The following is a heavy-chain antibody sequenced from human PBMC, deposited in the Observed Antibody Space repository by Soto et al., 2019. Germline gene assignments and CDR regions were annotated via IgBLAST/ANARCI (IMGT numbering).Heavy chain of an antibody. CDR3: ASGGSSLNFDS. J-gene: IGHJ4*02. V-gene: IGHV3-74*01. CDR2: INSDGSST. Sequence: GGSLRLSCAASGFTFSSYWMHWVRQAPGKGLVWVSRINSDGSSTRYADSVKGRFTISRDNAKNTLYLQMNSLRAEDTAVYYCASGGSSLNFDSWGQGTLVTVSS. CDR1: GFTFSSYW. D-gene: IGHD6-6*01.